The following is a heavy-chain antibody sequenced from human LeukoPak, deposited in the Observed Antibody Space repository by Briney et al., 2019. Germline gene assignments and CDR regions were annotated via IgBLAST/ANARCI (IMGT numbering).Heavy chain of an antibody. J-gene: IGHJ4*02. Sequence: ASVKVSCKASGYTFTGYYLHWVRQAPGQGLEWMGWINPNSGGTNYAQKVQGRVTMTRDTSISTAYMELSRLRSGDTAVYYCATIHCSTTSCYWYDYWGQGTLVTVSS. D-gene: IGHD2-2*01. CDR2: INPNSGGT. CDR3: ATIHCSTTSCYWYDY. V-gene: IGHV1-2*02. CDR1: GYTFTGYY.